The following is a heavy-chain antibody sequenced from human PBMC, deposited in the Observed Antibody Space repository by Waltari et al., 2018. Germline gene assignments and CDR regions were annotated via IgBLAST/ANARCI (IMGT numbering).Heavy chain of an antibody. Sequence: EVQLLESGGGLVQPGGSLRLSCSASGFTFSSYAMSWVRQAPGKGLEWVSVISGSGGSTYYADSVKGRFTVSRDNSKNRLYLQMNSLRAEDTAVYYCAKDDYMDVWGKGTTVTISS. CDR3: AKDDYMDV. CDR2: ISGSGGST. J-gene: IGHJ6*03. CDR1: GFTFSSYA. V-gene: IGHV3-23*01.